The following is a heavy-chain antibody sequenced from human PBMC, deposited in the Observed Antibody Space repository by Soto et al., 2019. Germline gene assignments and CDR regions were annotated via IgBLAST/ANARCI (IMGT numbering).Heavy chain of an antibody. Sequence: QVQLVESGGGVVQPGGSLRLSCAASGFTFRTHGMHWVRQAPGKGLEWLSIITYDGSRKYYADSVKGRFTISRDYSKITLYLQMNSLRAENTVAYYCAKTPPDNWGSYEYWGQGTLVIVSS. D-gene: IGHD7-27*01. J-gene: IGHJ4*02. CDR2: ITYDGSRK. CDR3: AKTPPDNWGSYEY. V-gene: IGHV3-30*18. CDR1: GFTFRTHG.